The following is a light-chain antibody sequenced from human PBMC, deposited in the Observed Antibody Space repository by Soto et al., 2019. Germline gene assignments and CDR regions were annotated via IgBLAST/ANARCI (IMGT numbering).Light chain of an antibody. J-gene: IGKJ5*01. V-gene: IGKV3-15*01. CDR2: YAS. CDR1: QDVSNN. CDR3: QQYNFWPPIT. Sequence: EVMMTQSPATLSVSPGERATLSCRASQDVSNNIAWYQQKPGQAPRLLIYYASTRATGVPARFSGSGSGTECTLTISSLQSEDFAFYYCQQYNFWPPITFGQGTRLEIK.